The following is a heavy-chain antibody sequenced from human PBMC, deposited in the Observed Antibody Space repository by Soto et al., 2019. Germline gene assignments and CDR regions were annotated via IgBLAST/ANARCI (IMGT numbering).Heavy chain of an antibody. Sequence: KPSETLSLTCTVSGGSISSYYWSWIRQPPGKGLEWIGYIYYSGSTNYNPSLKSRVTISVDTSKNQFSLKLSSVTAADTAVYYCARSTIFGARLYYWGQGTLVPVSS. CDR3: ARSTIFGARLYY. CDR2: IYYSGST. D-gene: IGHD3-3*01. J-gene: IGHJ4*02. CDR1: GGSISSYY. V-gene: IGHV4-59*01.